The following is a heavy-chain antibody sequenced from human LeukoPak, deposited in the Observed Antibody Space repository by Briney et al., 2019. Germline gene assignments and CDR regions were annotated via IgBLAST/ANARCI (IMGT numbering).Heavy chain of an antibody. D-gene: IGHD3-22*01. CDR3: ARGVSSSSGYYFSADLTFDY. V-gene: IGHV1-2*02. CDR1: GYTFTGYY. Sequence: GASVKVSCKASGYTFTGYYMHWVRQAPGQGLEWMGWINPNSGGTNYAQKFQGRVTMTRDTSISTAYMELSRLRSDDTAVYYCARGVSSSSGYYFSADLTFDYWGQGTLVTVSS. J-gene: IGHJ4*02. CDR2: INPNSGGT.